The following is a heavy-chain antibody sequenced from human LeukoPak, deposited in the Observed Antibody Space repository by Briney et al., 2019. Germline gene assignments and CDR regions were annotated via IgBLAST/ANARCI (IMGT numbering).Heavy chain of an antibody. CDR1: GGTFSSYA. CDR2: IIPIFGIA. J-gene: IGHJ3*02. V-gene: IGHV1-69*04. CDR3: ARVGIDAFDI. Sequence: SVNVSCKASGGTFSSYAISWVRQAPGQGLEWMGRIIPIFGIANYAQKFQGRVTITADKSTSTAYMELSSLRSEDTAVYYCARVGIDAFDIWGQGTMVTVSS.